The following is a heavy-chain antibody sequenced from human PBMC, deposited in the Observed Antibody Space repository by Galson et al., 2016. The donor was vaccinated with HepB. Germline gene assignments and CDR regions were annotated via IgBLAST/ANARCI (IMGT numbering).Heavy chain of an antibody. CDR3: VKGSNVAYGSGWRAFDF. J-gene: IGHJ3*01. CDR1: GFTFSSYA. Sequence: SLRLSCAASGFTFSSYAMYWLRQAPGRGLEYVSAISTSGGTYYADSVKGRFTISRDNSKNTLYLQMDSLRVEDTAAYLCVKGSNVAYGSGWRAFDFWGQGTMVTVSS. D-gene: IGHD6-19*01. CDR2: ISTSGGT. V-gene: IGHV3-64D*06.